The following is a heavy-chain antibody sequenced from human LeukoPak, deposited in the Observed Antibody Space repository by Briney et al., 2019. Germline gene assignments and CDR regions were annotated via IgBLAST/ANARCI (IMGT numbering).Heavy chain of an antibody. CDR2: IYSGGST. CDR1: GFTVSSNY. Sequence: PGGSLRLSCAASGFTVSSNYMSWVRQAPGKGLEWVSVIYSGGSTNYADSVKGRFTISRDNSKNTLYLQMNSLRAEDTAVYYCARDPEPGTVRYGMDVWGQGTTVTVSS. CDR3: ARDPEPGTVRYGMDV. V-gene: IGHV3-53*01. D-gene: IGHD4-17*01. J-gene: IGHJ6*02.